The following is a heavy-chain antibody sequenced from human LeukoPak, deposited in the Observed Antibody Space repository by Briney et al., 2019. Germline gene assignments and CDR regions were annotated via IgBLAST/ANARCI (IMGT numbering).Heavy chain of an antibody. J-gene: IGHJ6*02. Sequence: GGSLRLSCAASGFTFSGYSMNWVRQAPGKGLEWVSYISSSSSTIYYADSVKGRFTISRDNAKNSLYLQMNSLRAEDTAVYYCATHFTTVTTMSYYYYGMDVWGQGTTVTVSS. CDR2: ISSSSSTI. CDR1: GFTFSGYS. D-gene: IGHD4-11*01. V-gene: IGHV3-48*04. CDR3: ATHFTTVTTMSYYYYGMDV.